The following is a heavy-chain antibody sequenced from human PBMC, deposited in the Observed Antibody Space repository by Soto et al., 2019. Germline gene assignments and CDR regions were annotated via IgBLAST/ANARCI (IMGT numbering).Heavy chain of an antibody. V-gene: IGHV1-69*13. CDR3: ARLKMCSSSWSPHYYYYGMDV. CDR2: IIPIFGTA. Sequence: SSVKVSCKASGGTFSSYAISWVRQAPGQGLEWMGGIIPIFGTANYAQKFQGRVTITADESTGTAYMELSSLRSEDTAVYYCARLKMCSSSWSPHYYYYGMDVWGQGTTVTVSS. J-gene: IGHJ6*02. CDR1: GGTFSSYA. D-gene: IGHD6-13*01.